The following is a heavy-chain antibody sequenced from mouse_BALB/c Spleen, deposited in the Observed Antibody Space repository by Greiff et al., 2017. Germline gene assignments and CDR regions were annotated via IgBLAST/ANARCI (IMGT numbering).Heavy chain of an antibody. CDR1: GFNIKDTY. D-gene: IGHD2-4*01. J-gene: IGHJ4*01. Sequence: VQLQQSGAELVKPGASVKLSCTASGFNIKDTYMHWVKQRPEQGLEWIGRIDPANGNTKYDPKFQGKATITADTSSNTAYLQLSSLTSEDTAVYYCARHDYDDAMDYWGQGTSVTVSS. CDR3: ARHDYDDAMDY. CDR2: IDPANGNT. V-gene: IGHV14-3*02.